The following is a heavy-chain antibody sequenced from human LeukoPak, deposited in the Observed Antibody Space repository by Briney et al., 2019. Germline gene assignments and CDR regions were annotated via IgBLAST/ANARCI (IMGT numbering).Heavy chain of an antibody. CDR1: GFTFSSYG. CDR3: ARDLYGSYYADY. CDR2: IWYDGSNK. J-gene: IGHJ4*02. V-gene: IGHV3-33*01. D-gene: IGHD1-26*01. Sequence: GRSLRLSCAASGFTFSSYGMHWVRQAPGKGLEWVAVIWYDGSNKYYADSVKGRFTISRDNSKNTLYLQMNSLRAEDTAVYYCARDLYGSYYADYWGQGTLVTVSS.